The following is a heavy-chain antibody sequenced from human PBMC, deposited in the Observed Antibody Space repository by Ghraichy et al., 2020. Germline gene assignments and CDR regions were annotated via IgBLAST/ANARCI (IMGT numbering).Heavy chain of an antibody. CDR3: ARASKRLPTVSYPNHFDY. CDR2: IKQGGSET. CDR1: GFTFSTYW. V-gene: IGHV3-7*01. D-gene: IGHD4-17*01. J-gene: IGHJ4*02. Sequence: GGSLRLSCAASGFTFSTYWMTWVRQAPGKGLEWVANIKQGGSETYYVDSVKGRFTISRDDATNSLFLQMNSLRAEDTAVYYCARASKRLPTVSYPNHFDYWGQGTLVTVSS.